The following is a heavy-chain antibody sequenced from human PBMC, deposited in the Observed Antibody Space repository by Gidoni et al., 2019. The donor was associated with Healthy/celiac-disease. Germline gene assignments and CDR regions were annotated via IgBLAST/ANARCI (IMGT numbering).Heavy chain of an antibody. Sequence: QLQLQESGPGLVKTSETLSLTCTGPGGSISSSSYYWGWIRQPPGKGLELIGSIYYSGSTYYNPSLKSRVTISVDTSKNQFSLKLSSVTAADTAVYYCARDGYNKYYYYGMDVWGQGTTVTVSS. D-gene: IGHD5-12*01. CDR2: IYYSGST. J-gene: IGHJ6*02. CDR1: GGSISSSSYY. V-gene: IGHV4-39*02. CDR3: ARDGYNKYYYYGMDV.